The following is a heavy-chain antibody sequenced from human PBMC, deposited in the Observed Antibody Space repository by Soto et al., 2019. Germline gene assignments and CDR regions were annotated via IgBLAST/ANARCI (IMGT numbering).Heavy chain of an antibody. CDR1: GGTFSSYA. V-gene: IGHV1-69*13. CDR3: ARADYDRSGYPTSWFDS. J-gene: IGHJ5*01. D-gene: IGHD3-22*01. Sequence: SVKVSCKASGGTFSSYAISGVRQAPGRGLEWMGGIIPIFGTANYAQKFQGRVTITADESTSTAYMELSSLRSEDTAVYYCARADYDRSGYPTSWFDSGGQGSPVTV. CDR2: IIPIFGTA.